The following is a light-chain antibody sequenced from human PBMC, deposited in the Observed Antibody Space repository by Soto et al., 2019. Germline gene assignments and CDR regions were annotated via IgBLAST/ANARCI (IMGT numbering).Light chain of an antibody. J-gene: IGKJ5*01. CDR1: QSISSW. CDR2: DAS. Sequence: DIQMPQCASTLSASLGDRVTITCGASQSISSWLAWYQQKPGKAPKLLIFDASSLESGTPSRFSGRRSGTDVTFTISSLQTEDIATYYCRQYDHLPPTFGQGTRLEIK. V-gene: IGKV1-5*01. CDR3: RQYDHLPPT.